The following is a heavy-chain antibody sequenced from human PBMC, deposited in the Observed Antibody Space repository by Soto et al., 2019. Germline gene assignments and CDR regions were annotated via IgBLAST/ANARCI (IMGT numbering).Heavy chain of an antibody. CDR2: IIPIFGTA. CDR3: ATGIYYYDSSGYYYEGPAAFDI. J-gene: IGHJ3*02. V-gene: IGHV1-69*01. D-gene: IGHD3-22*01. Sequence: QVQLVQSGAEVKKPGSSVKVSCKASGGTFSSYAISWVRQAPGQGLEWMGGIIPIFGTANYAQKFQGRVTITADESTSTAYMELSSLRSEDTAVYYCATGIYYYDSSGYYYEGPAAFDIWGQGTMVTVSS. CDR1: GGTFSSYA.